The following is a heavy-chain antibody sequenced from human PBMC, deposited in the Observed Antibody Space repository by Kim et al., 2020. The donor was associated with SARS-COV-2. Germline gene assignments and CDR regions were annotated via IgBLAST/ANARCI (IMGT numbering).Heavy chain of an antibody. D-gene: IGHD3-10*01. CDR1: GFTFKYYG. CDR2: VSESGDST. CDR3: AKDFRGGPLRYIDY. Sequence: GGSLRLSCAASGFTFKYYGMSWVRQAPGKGLEWVSSVSESGDSTFYADSVQGRFTISRDNSKNTLSLQMNSLKAEDTAVYYCAKDFRGGPLRYIDYWGQGALVTVSA. V-gene: IGHV3-23*01. J-gene: IGHJ4*02.